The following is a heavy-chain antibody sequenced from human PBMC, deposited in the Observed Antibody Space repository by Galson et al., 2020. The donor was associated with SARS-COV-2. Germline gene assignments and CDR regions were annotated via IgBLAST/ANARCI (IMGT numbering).Heavy chain of an antibody. Sequence: GESLKISCAASGFTFSSYWMNWVRQAPGKGLEWVANIKQDGSEKYYVDSVKGRFTISRDNAKNSLYLQMNSLRAEDTAVYYCARMARGYYDSSGYYYVEYYFDYWGQGTLVTVSS. D-gene: IGHD3-22*01. CDR2: IKQDGSEK. CDR3: ARMARGYYDSSGYYYVEYYFDY. V-gene: IGHV3-7*01. J-gene: IGHJ4*02. CDR1: GFTFSSYW.